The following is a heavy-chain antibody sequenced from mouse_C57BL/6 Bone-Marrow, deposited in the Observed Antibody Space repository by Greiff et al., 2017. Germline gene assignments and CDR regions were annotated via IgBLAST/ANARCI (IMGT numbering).Heavy chain of an antibody. CDR3: ARPYYRNDWYFDV. D-gene: IGHD2-5*01. CDR1: GYTFTSYW. J-gene: IGHJ1*03. Sequence: VQLQQPGAELVKPGASVKMSCKASGYTFTSYWITWVKQRPGQGLEWIGDIYPGSGSTNYNEKFKSKATLTVDNSSSTAYMQLSSLTSEDSAVYYCARPYYRNDWYFDVWVTGTTVTVSS. V-gene: IGHV1-55*01. CDR2: IYPGSGST.